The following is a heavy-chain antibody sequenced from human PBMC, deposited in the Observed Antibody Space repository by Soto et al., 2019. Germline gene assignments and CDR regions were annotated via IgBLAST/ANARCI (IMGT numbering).Heavy chain of an antibody. CDR3: VRTSLVVAAATREDY. CDR1: GFTFSSYW. Sequence: EVQLVESGGGLVQPGESLRLSCAASGFTFSSYWMHWVRQAPGKGLVWVSRINSDGSSTSYAGSVKGRFTISRDNAKNTRYLQMNRLRAEDTAAYYWVRTSLVVAAATREDYWGQGTLVTVSS. V-gene: IGHV3-74*01. D-gene: IGHD2-15*01. CDR2: INSDGSST. J-gene: IGHJ4*02.